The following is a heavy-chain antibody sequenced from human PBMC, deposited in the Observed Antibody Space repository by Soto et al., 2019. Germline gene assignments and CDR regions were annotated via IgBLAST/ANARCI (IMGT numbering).Heavy chain of an antibody. J-gene: IGHJ4*02. D-gene: IGHD3-10*01. CDR3: ATLGDYYGSGSEY. CDR2: ISWNSGSI. V-gene: IGHV3-9*01. CDR1: GFTFDDYA. Sequence: GGSLRLSCAASGFTFDDYAMHWVRQAPGKGLEWVSGISWNSGSIGYADSVKGRFTISRDNAKNSLYLQMNSLRAEDTALYYCATLGDYYGSGSEYWGQGTLVTVSS.